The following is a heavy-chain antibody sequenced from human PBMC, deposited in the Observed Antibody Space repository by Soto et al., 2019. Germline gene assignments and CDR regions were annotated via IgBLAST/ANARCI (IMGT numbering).Heavy chain of an antibody. J-gene: IGHJ6*02. V-gene: IGHV4-4*02. D-gene: IGHD6-13*01. CDR3: ASAYSSSWYYGYYYYGMDV. CDR1: GGSISSSNW. CDR2: IYHSGST. Sequence: QVQLQESGPGLVKPSGTLSLTCAVSGGSISSSNWWSWVRQPPGKGLEWIGEIYHSGSTNYNPSLKSRVTISVDKSKNQFSLKLSSVTAADTAVYYCASAYSSSWYYGYYYYGMDVWGQGTTVTVSS.